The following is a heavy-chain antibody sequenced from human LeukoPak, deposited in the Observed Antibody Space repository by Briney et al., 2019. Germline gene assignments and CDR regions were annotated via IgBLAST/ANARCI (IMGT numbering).Heavy chain of an antibody. Sequence: GGSLRLSCAASGFNFNTYAMHWVRQAPGKGLEWVAFAQYDGSNKNYADFVKGRVAISRDNSRNTLYLQMNNLRTEDTAVYYCASPYYYDGSSYYHFFDHWGQGTLVTVSS. J-gene: IGHJ4*02. CDR1: GFNFNTYA. CDR3: ASPYYYDGSSYYHFFDH. D-gene: IGHD3-22*01. CDR2: AQYDGSNK. V-gene: IGHV3-30*02.